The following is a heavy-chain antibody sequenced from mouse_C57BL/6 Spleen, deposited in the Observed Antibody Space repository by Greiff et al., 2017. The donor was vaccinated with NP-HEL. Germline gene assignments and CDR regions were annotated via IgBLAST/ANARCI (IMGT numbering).Heavy chain of an antibody. CDR1: GYTFTSYG. Sequence: VQLQQSGAELARPGASVKLSCKASGYTFTSYGISWVKQRTGQGLEWIGEIYPRSGNTYYNEKFKGKATLTADKSSSTAYMELRSLTSEDSAVYFCARWRDYGNYIDYWGQGTTLTVSS. D-gene: IGHD2-1*01. CDR3: ARWRDYGNYIDY. CDR2: IYPRSGNT. J-gene: IGHJ2*01. V-gene: IGHV1-81*01.